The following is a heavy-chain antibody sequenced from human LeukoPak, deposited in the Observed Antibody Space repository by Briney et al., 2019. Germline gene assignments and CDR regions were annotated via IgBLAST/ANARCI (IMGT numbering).Heavy chain of an antibody. D-gene: IGHD2-15*01. Sequence: ASVKVSCKASGYTFTSYGISWVRQAPGQGLEWMGWISAYNGNTNYAQKLQGRVTMTTDTSTSTAYMELRSLRSDDTAVYYCAKDLSWYCSGGSCSLLSFDYWGQGTLVTVSS. J-gene: IGHJ4*02. V-gene: IGHV1-18*01. CDR2: ISAYNGNT. CDR1: GYTFTSYG. CDR3: AKDLSWYCSGGSCSLLSFDY.